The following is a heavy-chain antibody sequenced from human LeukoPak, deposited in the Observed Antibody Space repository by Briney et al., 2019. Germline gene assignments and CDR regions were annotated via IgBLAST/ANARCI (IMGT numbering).Heavy chain of an antibody. D-gene: IGHD5-18*01. Sequence: GGPLRLSCAASGFTFSSYSMNWVGQAPGKGLEWVSSISSSSSYIYYADSVKGRFTISRDNAKNSLYLQMNSLRAEDTAVYYCARGTAMVTGWFDPWGQGTLVTVSS. J-gene: IGHJ5*02. CDR1: GFTFSSYS. V-gene: IGHV3-21*01. CDR2: ISSSSSYI. CDR3: ARGTAMVTGWFDP.